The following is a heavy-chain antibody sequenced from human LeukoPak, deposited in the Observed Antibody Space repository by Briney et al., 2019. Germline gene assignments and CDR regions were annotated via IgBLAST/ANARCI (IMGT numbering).Heavy chain of an antibody. CDR3: ARVGVVNFDY. V-gene: IGHV3-48*03. D-gene: IGHD3-22*01. CDR1: GFTFSSYA. CDR2: ISTSGSTI. Sequence: PGGSLRLSCAASGFTFSSYAMNWVRQAPGKGLEWVSYISTSGSTIYYADSVKGRFTISRDNAKNSLYLQMNSLRAEDTAVYYCARVGVVNFDYWGQGTLVTVSS. J-gene: IGHJ4*02.